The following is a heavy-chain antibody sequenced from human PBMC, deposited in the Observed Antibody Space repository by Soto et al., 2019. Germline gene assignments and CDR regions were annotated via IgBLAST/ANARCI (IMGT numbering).Heavy chain of an antibody. D-gene: IGHD3-22*01. Sequence: QVQLVQSGAEVQKPGSSVKVSCKASGGTFSSYTISWVRQAPGQGLEWMGRIIPILGIANYAQKFQGRVTITADKSTSTAYMELSSLRSEDTAVYYCARGPCSPRGYSNYYYMDVWGKGTTVTVSS. V-gene: IGHV1-69*02. CDR2: IIPILGIA. CDR3: ARGPCSPRGYSNYYYMDV. J-gene: IGHJ6*03. CDR1: GGTFSSYT.